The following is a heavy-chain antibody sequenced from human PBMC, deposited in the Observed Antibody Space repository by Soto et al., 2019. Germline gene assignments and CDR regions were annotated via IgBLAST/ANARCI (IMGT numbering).Heavy chain of an antibody. Sequence: GVTVCRSRWPPVHQAPDKGLEWVAVISYDGSNKYYADAVKGRFTISRDNAKNSLYLQMNSLRDEDTAVYYCARDDYYDTSGYLALLDYWGQGTLVTVSS. CDR3: ARDDYYDTSGYLALLDY. CDR1: GVTVCRSR. V-gene: IGHV3-30*12. CDR2: ISYDGSNK. D-gene: IGHD3-22*01. J-gene: IGHJ4*02.